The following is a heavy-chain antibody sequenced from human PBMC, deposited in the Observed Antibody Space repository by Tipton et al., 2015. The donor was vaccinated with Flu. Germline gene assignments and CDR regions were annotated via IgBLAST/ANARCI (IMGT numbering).Heavy chain of an antibody. CDR1: GGSFSGYF. CDR2: INHSGST. Sequence: TLSLTCSVYGGSFSGYFWTWIRQPPGKGLEWIGEINHSGSTHYNSSLKSRVTISIDTSKNQFSLNMRSVTAADMAVYYCARRDYSNYVSDPKSWFDPWGQGTLVAVSS. CDR3: ARRDYSNYVSDPKSWFDP. J-gene: IGHJ5*02. D-gene: IGHD4-11*01. V-gene: IGHV4-34*01.